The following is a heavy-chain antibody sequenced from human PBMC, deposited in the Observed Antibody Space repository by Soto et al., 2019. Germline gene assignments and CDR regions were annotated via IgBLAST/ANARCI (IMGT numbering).Heavy chain of an antibody. CDR3: ARSGLGERYCSGGSCYGFNDY. CDR1: GYSFTSYW. D-gene: IGHD2-15*01. CDR2: IYPGDSDT. V-gene: IGHV5-51*01. J-gene: IGHJ4*02. Sequence: GESLKISCKGSGYSFTSYWIGWVRQMPGKGLEWMGIIYPGDSDTRYSPSFQGQVTISADKSISTAYLQWSSLKASDTAMYYCARSGLGERYCSGGSCYGFNDYWGQGTLVTVSS.